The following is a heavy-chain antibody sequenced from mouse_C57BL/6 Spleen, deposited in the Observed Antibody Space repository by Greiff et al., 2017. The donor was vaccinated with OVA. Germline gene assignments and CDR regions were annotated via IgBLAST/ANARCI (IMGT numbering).Heavy chain of an antibody. V-gene: IGHV1-9*01. CDR2: ILPGSVST. Sequence: QVQLQQSGAELMKPGASVKLSCKATGYTFTGYWIEWVKQRPGHGLEWIGEILPGSVSTNYNGKFKGKATFTADTSSNTAYMQLSSLTTEDSAIYDCARGGDYDDGFYAMDYWGQGTSVTVSS. CDR1: GYTFTGYW. J-gene: IGHJ4*01. CDR3: ARGGDYDDGFYAMDY. D-gene: IGHD2-4*01.